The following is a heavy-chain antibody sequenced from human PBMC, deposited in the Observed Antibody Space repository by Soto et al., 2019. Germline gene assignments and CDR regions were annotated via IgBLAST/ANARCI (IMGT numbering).Heavy chain of an antibody. CDR1: GGTFSSYA. CDR3: AREPDDSSGYFYFDY. D-gene: IGHD3-22*01. V-gene: IGHV1-69*13. J-gene: IGHJ4*01. CDR2: IIPIFGTA. Sequence: SVKVSCKASGGTFSSYAISWVRQAPGQGLEWMGGIIPIFGTANYAQKFQGRVTITADESTSTAYMELSSLRSEDTAVYYCAREPDDSSGYFYFDYWGHGTLVTVSS.